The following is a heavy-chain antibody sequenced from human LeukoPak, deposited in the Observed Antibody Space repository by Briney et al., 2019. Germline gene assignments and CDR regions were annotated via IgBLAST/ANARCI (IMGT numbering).Heavy chain of an antibody. CDR1: GGSISSSSYY. CDR2: IYYSGST. J-gene: IGHJ4*02. Sequence: SETLSLTCTVSGGSISSSSYYWGWIRQPPGKGLEWIGSIYYSGSTYYNPSLKSRVTIFVDTSKNQFSLKLSSVTAADTAVYYCARRVRGIAAAAFDYWGQGTLVTVSS. CDR3: ARRVRGIAAAAFDY. D-gene: IGHD6-13*01. V-gene: IGHV4-39*01.